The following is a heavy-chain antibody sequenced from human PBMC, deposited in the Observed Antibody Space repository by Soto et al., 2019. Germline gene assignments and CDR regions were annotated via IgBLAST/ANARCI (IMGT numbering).Heavy chain of an antibody. V-gene: IGHV3-30-3*01. CDR3: ARAASVVSLIDY. J-gene: IGHJ4*02. D-gene: IGHD3-22*01. CDR1: GFTFSSYA. CDR2: ISYDGSNK. Sequence: SLRLSCAASGFTFSSYAMHWVRQAPGKGLEWVTVISYDGSNKYYADSVKGRFTISRDNSKNTLYLQMNSLRAEDTAVYYCARAASVVSLIDYWGQGTLVTVSS.